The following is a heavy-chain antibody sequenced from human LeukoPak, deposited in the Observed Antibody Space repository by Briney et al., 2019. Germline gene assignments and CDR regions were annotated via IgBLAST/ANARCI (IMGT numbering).Heavy chain of an antibody. CDR1: GYTFTSYA. CDR2: INAGNGNT. D-gene: IGHD2-15*01. V-gene: IGHV1-3*01. Sequence: ASVKVSCKASGYTFTSYAMHWVRQAPGQRLEWMGWINAGNGNTKYSQKFQGRVTITRDTSASTAYMELSSLRSEDTAVYYCARYCSGGSCYLEDWFDPWGQGTLVTVSS. CDR3: ARYCSGGSCYLEDWFDP. J-gene: IGHJ5*02.